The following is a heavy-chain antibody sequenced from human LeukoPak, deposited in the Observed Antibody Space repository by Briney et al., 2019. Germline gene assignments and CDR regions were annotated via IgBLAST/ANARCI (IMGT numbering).Heavy chain of an antibody. CDR2: IIPIFGTA. J-gene: IGHJ6*03. V-gene: IGHV1-69*05. CDR3: ARAALGMGYYYYYMDV. Sequence: SVKVSRKASGGTFSSYAISWVRQAPGQGLEWMGGIIPIFGTANYAQKFQGRVTITTDESTSTAYMELSSLRSEDTAVYYCARAALGMGYYYYYMDVWGKGTTVTVSS. CDR1: GGTFSSYA. D-gene: IGHD7-27*01.